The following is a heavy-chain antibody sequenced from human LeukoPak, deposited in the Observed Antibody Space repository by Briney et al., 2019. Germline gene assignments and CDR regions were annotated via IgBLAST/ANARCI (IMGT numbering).Heavy chain of an antibody. Sequence: PSETLSLTCAVSGGSISSSNWWSWVRQPPGKGLEWIGEIYHSGSTNYNPSLKSRVTISLDKSKNQFSVMLTPVTAADTAVYYCARNAYYSADYWGQGTLVTVSS. CDR3: ARNAYYSADY. CDR1: GGSISSSNW. V-gene: IGHV4-4*02. J-gene: IGHJ4*02. CDR2: IYHSGST. D-gene: IGHD2/OR15-2a*01.